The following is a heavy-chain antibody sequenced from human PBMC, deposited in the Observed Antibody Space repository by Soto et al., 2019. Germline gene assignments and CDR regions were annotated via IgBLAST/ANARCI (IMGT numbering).Heavy chain of an antibody. J-gene: IGHJ4*02. CDR3: AKRELADK. CDR1: GFTFRSYG. CDR2: ISDNGGRT. D-gene: IGHD3-3*02. Sequence: EVQLLESGGRFVQPGGSLRLSCAASGFTFRSYGMSWVRQAPGKGLEWISAISDNGGRTDYADSVKGRFTISRDNSKNTLFLQMNTLTAEDTAVYYCAKRELADKWGQGTLVTVS. V-gene: IGHV3-23*01.